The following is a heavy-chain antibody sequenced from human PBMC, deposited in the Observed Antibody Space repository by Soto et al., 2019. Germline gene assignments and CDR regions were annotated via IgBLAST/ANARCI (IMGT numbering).Heavy chain of an antibody. V-gene: IGHV1-58*01. Sequence: SVQVSCKASGFTFTSSAVQWVRQARGKRLEWIGWIVVGGGNTTYAQKFQERVTITRDTSTSTAYMEVSSLRSEDTAVYYCATDLRSSGYTFDYWGQGTLVTVSS. J-gene: IGHJ4*02. D-gene: IGHD3-22*01. CDR2: IVVGGGNT. CDR1: GFTFTSSA. CDR3: ATDLRSSGYTFDY.